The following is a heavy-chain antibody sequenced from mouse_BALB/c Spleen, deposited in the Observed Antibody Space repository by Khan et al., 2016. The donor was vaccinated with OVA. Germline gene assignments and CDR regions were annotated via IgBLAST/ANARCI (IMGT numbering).Heavy chain of an antibody. CDR1: GFTIKDNY. Sequence: VQLQQSGAELVKPGASVRLSCTASGFTIKDNYIHWVQQRPEQGLEWIGRIAPANGDTKYDQNFQGKATITSDTSSNTSYLQLRSLTSEDSAVYYCAHDCFDPLSMEVWGEGTSVTVSS. J-gene: IGHJ4*01. CDR2: IAPANGDT. D-gene: IGHD2-13*01. V-gene: IGHV14-3*02. CDR3: AHDCFDPLSMEV.